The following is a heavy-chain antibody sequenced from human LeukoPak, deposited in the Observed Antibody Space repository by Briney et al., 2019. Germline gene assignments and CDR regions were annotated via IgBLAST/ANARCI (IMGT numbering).Heavy chain of an antibody. J-gene: IGHJ4*02. CDR2: INPSGGST. V-gene: IGHV1-46*01. Sequence: ASVKVSGKASGYTFTSYYMHWVRQAPGQGLEWMGIINPSGGSTSYAQKFQGRVTMTRDTSTSTVYMELSSLRSEDTAVYYCARDTVDRIAVAPENYWGQGTLVTVSS. D-gene: IGHD6-19*01. CDR1: GYTFTSYY. CDR3: ARDTVDRIAVAPENY.